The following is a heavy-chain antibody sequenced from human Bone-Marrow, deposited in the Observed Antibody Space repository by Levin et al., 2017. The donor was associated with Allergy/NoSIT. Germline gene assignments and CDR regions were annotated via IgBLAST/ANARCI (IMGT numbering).Heavy chain of an antibody. CDR1: GFTFDDHA. V-gene: IGHV3-9*01. CDR2: ISWNSGRI. CDR3: ARISSFGPGDFDF. D-gene: IGHD3-10*01. J-gene: IGHJ4*02. Sequence: LSLTCVASGFTFDDHAMHWVRQAPGKGLEWVSGISWNSGRIAYADSVKGRFTISRDNGKNSLYLQMNSLRGEDTALYFCARISSFGPGDFDFWGQGTLVTVSS.